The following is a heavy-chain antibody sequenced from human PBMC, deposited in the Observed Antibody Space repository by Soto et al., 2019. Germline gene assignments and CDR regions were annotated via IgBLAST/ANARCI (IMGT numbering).Heavy chain of an antibody. CDR3: ARDIVVVPAAP. Sequence: QVQLVESGGGVVQPGRSLRLSCAASGFTFSSYAMHWVRQAPGKGLEWVAVISYDGSNKYYADSVKGRFTISRDNSKNTLYLQMHSLSAEDTAVYYCARDIVVVPAAPWGQGTLVTVSS. CDR2: ISYDGSNK. CDR1: GFTFSSYA. V-gene: IGHV3-30-3*01. D-gene: IGHD2-2*01. J-gene: IGHJ5*02.